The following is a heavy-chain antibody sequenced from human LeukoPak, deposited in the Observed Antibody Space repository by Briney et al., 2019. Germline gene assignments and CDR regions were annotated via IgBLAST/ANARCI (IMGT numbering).Heavy chain of an antibody. CDR3: ARDEYSSSSSFDY. Sequence: GGSLRLSCAASGFTFSSYEMNWVRQAPGKGLEWVSYISSSGSTIYYADSVKGRFTISRDNAKNSLYLQMNSLRAEDTALYYCARDEYSSSSSFDYWGQGTLVTVSS. CDR1: GFTFSSYE. CDR2: ISSSGSTI. V-gene: IGHV3-48*03. J-gene: IGHJ4*02. D-gene: IGHD6-6*01.